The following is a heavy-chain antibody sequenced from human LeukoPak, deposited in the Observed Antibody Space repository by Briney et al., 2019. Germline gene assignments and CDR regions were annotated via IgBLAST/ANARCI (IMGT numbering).Heavy chain of an antibody. D-gene: IGHD3-22*01. CDR3: ARGRREYYYDSSGYNYFDY. CDR2: IYYSGST. J-gene: IGHJ4*02. CDR1: GGSISSGDYY. V-gene: IGHV4-30-4*08. Sequence: NPSQTLSLTCTVSGGSISSGDYYWSWIRQPPGKGLEWIGYIYYSGSTYYNPSLKSRVTISVDTSKNQFSLKLSSVTAADTAVYYCARGRREYYYDSSGYNYFDYWGQGTLVTVSS.